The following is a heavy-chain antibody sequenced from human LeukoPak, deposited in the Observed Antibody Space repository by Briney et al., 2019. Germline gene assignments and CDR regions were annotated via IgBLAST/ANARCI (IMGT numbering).Heavy chain of an antibody. CDR3: ARGEPKYSGRYWAFDY. CDR2: IYTSGST. Sequence: SETLSLTCTASGGTISSYYWSWIRQPAGKGLEWIGRIYTSGSTNYNPYLKSRVSISVDESNNQSSLKLSSVTAADTAVYYCARGEPKYSGRYWAFDYWGQGTLVTVSS. CDR1: GGTISSYY. D-gene: IGHD1-26*01. V-gene: IGHV4-4*07. J-gene: IGHJ4*02.